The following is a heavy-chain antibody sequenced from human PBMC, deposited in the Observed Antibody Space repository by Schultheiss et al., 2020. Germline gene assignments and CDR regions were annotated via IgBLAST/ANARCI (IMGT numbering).Heavy chain of an antibody. CDR2: IKSKTDGGTT. Sequence: GGSLRLSCAASGFTFSNAWMSWVRQAPGKGLEWVGRIKSKTDGGTTDYAAPVKGRFTISRDDSKNTLYLQMNSLKTEDTAVYYCTTVRWVGYYYGMDVWGKGTTVTVSS. D-gene: IGHD4-23*01. CDR3: TTVRWVGYYYGMDV. V-gene: IGHV3-15*01. J-gene: IGHJ6*04. CDR1: GFTFSNAW.